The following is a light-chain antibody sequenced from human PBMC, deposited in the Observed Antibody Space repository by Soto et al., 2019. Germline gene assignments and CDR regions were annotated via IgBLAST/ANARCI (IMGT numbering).Light chain of an antibody. CDR2: GAS. CDR1: QSVSSSY. CDR3: QWRGKWPLS. J-gene: IGKJ4*01. V-gene: IGKV3D-20*02. Sequence: EIVLTQSPGTLSLSPGERATLSCRASQSVSSSYLAWYQQKPGQAPRLLIYGASTRATGIPARFSGGGSGTDFTLTISTLEPEDFAVYYCQWRGKWPLSFGGGTKV.